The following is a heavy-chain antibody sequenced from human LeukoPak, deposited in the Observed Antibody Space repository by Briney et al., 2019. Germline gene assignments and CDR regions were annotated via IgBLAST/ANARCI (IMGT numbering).Heavy chain of an antibody. Sequence: GGSLRLSCAASGFTFSDYYMSWIRQAPGEGLEWVSGISGSGGSTYYAGSVKGRFTISRDNSKNTLYLQMNSLRAEDTAVYYCANLLGYCSGGSCYSSVYWGQGTLVTVSS. CDR1: GFTFSDYY. D-gene: IGHD2-15*01. CDR3: ANLLGYCSGGSCYSSVY. V-gene: IGHV3-23*01. CDR2: ISGSGGST. J-gene: IGHJ4*02.